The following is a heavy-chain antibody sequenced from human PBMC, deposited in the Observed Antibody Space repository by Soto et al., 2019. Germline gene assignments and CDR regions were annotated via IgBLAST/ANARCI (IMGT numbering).Heavy chain of an antibody. J-gene: IGHJ4*02. CDR2: IYHSGST. CDR1: GGSISSSNW. V-gene: IGHV4-4*02. Sequence: SETLSLTCAVSGGSISSSNWWSWVRQPPGKGLEWIGEIYHSGSTYYADSVKGRFTISRDSSKNTLYLQMNSLRAEDTAVYYCAKDHRITGTTTPLGYWGQGTLVTVSS. CDR3: AKDHRITGTTTPLGY. D-gene: IGHD1-7*01.